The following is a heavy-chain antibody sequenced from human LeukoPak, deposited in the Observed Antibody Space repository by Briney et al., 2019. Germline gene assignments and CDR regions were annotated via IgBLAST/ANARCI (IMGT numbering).Heavy chain of an antibody. CDR1: GGSISSYY. Sequence: PSETLSLTCTVSGGSISSYYWSWIRQPPGKGLEWIGYIYYSGSINYNPSLKSRVTISVDTSKNQFSLKLSSVTAADTAVYYCARGRLRYFDWLPHHDAFDIWGQGTMVTVSS. V-gene: IGHV4-59*08. CDR2: IYYSGSI. J-gene: IGHJ3*02. CDR3: ARGRLRYFDWLPHHDAFDI. D-gene: IGHD3-9*01.